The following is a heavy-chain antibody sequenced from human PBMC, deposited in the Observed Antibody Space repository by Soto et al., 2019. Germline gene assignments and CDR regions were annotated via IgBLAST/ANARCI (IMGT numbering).Heavy chain of an antibody. Sequence: NPSETLSLTCTVSGGSITSGGYYWSWIRQHPGKGLEWIGYIYYSGSTYYNPSLKSRVTISVDTSKNQFSLKLSSVTAADTAVYYCARGITIFGVVYFDYWGQGTLVTVSS. CDR3: ARGITIFGVVYFDY. D-gene: IGHD3-3*01. CDR2: IYYSGST. J-gene: IGHJ4*02. V-gene: IGHV4-31*03. CDR1: GGSITSGGYY.